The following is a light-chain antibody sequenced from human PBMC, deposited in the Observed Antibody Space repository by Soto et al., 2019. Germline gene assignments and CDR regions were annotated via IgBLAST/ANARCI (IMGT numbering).Light chain of an antibody. J-gene: IGLJ2*01. CDR3: QSYDSSLRAYVV. CDR2: GNS. Sequence: QSVLTQPPSVSGAPGQRVTISCTGSSSNIGAGYDVHWYQQLPGTAPKLLIYGNSNRPSGVPDRFSGSKSGTSASLAITGLQAEDEADYYCQSYDSSLRAYVVFGGGTKLTVL. CDR1: SSNIGAGYD. V-gene: IGLV1-40*01.